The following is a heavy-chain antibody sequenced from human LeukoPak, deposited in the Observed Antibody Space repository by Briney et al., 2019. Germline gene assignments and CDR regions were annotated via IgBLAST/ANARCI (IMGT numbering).Heavy chain of an antibody. Sequence: QPGGSLELSCAASGFTFSSYAMSWVRRAPGKGLEWVSAISGSGGSTYYADSVKGRFTISRDNSKNTLYLQMNSLRAEDTAVYYCAKDHGYSSFFDYWGQGTLVTVSS. D-gene: IGHD5-18*01. V-gene: IGHV3-23*01. CDR3: AKDHGYSSFFDY. J-gene: IGHJ4*02. CDR2: ISGSGGST. CDR1: GFTFSSYA.